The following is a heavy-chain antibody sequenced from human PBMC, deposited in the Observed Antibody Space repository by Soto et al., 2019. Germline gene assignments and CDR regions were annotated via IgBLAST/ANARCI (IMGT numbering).Heavy chain of an antibody. CDR2: ISGSGGST. D-gene: IGHD3-10*01. CDR3: ASKTARFGLTTDY. V-gene: IGHV3-23*01. Sequence: EVQLLESGGGLVQPGGSLSLSCAASGFTFSSYAMSWVRQAPGKGLEWVSAISGSGGSTYYADSVKGRFTISRDNSKNTLYLQMNSLRAEDTAVYYCASKTARFGLTTDYWGQGTLVTVSS. J-gene: IGHJ4*02. CDR1: GFTFSSYA.